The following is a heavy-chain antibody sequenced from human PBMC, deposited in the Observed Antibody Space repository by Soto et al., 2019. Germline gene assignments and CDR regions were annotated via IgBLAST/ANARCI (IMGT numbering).Heavy chain of an antibody. J-gene: IGHJ6*03. Sequence: QVQLVQSGAEVKKPGSSVKVSCKASGGTFSSYTISWVRQAPGQGPEWMGRIIPILGIANYAQKFQGRVTITEDKSTSTAYMGLSRLRSEDTAVYYCARPSASGTIPNYCMDVWGKGTTVTVSS. D-gene: IGHD1-7*01. CDR3: ARPSASGTIPNYCMDV. CDR1: GGTFSSYT. V-gene: IGHV1-69*02. CDR2: IIPILGIA.